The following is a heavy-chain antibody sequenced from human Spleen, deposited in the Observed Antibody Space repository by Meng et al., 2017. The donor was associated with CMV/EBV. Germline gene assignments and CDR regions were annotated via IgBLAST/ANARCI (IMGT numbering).Heavy chain of an antibody. V-gene: IGHV3-21*01. D-gene: IGHD6-6*01. CDR1: GFTFSSYS. J-gene: IGHJ4*02. CDR3: ARVVIVDSSSSLNFDY. Sequence: GGSLRLSCAASGFTFSSYSMNWVRQAPGKGLEWVSSISSSSSYIYYADSVKGRFTISRDNAKNSLYLQMNSLRAEDTAVYYWARVVIVDSSSSLNFDYWGQGTLVTVSS. CDR2: ISSSSSYI.